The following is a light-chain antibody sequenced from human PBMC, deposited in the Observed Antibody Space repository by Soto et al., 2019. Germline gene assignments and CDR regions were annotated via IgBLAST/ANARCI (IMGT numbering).Light chain of an antibody. V-gene: IGLV2-14*01. CDR2: EVS. CDR3: SSYTSNSNPYV. Sequence: QSALTQPASVSGSPGQSITISCTGTSSDIGKYNYVSWFQQHPAKAPKLIIFEVSTRPSGVSSRFSGSKSGNTASLTISGLQADDEADYYCSSYTSNSNPYVFGTGTKVTVL. J-gene: IGLJ1*01. CDR1: SSDIGKYNY.